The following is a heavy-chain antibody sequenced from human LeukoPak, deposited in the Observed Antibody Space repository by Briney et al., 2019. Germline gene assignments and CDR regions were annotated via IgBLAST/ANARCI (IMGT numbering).Heavy chain of an antibody. CDR1: GGSISTRGYY. CDR2: IFYSGSI. D-gene: IGHD4/OR15-4a*01. Sequence: RASETLSLTCTVSGGSISTRGYYWGWIRQPPESGREWIASIFYSGSIYYHPSLKSRVTITVDTSKNQFSLKLSSVTAADTAVYYCARQHTANSNAFDVWGLGTMVTVSS. V-gene: IGHV4-39*01. CDR3: ARQHTANSNAFDV. J-gene: IGHJ3*01.